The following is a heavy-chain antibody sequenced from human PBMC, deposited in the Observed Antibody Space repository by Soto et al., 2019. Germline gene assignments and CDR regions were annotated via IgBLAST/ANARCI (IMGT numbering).Heavy chain of an antibody. Sequence: QLQLQESGSGLVKPSQTLSLTCAVSGGSISGTTYCWSWIRQPPGKGLEWIGYIYDSGNTYYNPSLKSQFSISVDRSKNQFSLKLSSVTAADTAMYYCARGQGAAAGHSNFDYWGQGALVTVSS. V-gene: IGHV4-30-2*01. CDR2: IYDSGNT. J-gene: IGHJ4*02. CDR1: GGSISGTTYC. D-gene: IGHD6-13*01. CDR3: ARGQGAAAGHSNFDY.